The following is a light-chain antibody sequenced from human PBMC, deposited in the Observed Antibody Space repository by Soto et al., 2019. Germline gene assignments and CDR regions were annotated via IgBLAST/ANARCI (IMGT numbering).Light chain of an antibody. J-gene: IGKJ2*03. CDR3: QQYGNSPRYS. Sequence: DIVLTQSPGTLPLSPGERATLSCRASQSVDSRYLAWSKQKPGQAPRLLIHAVSISATRIPDRFSGSGSWTDFTLTISSVEPDDFAEYYCQQYGNSPRYSFGQGTNLEIK. V-gene: IGKV3-20*01. CDR1: QSVDSRY. CDR2: AVS.